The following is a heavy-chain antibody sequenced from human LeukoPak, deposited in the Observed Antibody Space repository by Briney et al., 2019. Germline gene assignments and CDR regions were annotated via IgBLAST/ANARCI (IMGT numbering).Heavy chain of an antibody. Sequence: GGSLRLSCAASGFTFSSYAMSWVRQAPGKGLEWVSAISGSGGSTYYADSVKGRFTISRDNSKNTLYLQMNSLRVEDTAVYYCAKDRGDSSAYYPSSFDYWGQGTLVTVSS. CDR1: GFTFSSYA. D-gene: IGHD3-22*01. CDR2: ISGSGGST. V-gene: IGHV3-23*01. CDR3: AKDRGDSSAYYPSSFDY. J-gene: IGHJ4*02.